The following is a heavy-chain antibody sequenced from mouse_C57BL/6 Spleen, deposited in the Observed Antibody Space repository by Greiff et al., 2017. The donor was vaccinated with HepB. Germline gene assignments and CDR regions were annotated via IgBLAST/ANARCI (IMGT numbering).Heavy chain of an antibody. CDR2: INPSTGGT. Sequence: VQLQQSGPELVKPGASVKISCKASGYSSTGYYMNWVKQSPEKSLEWIGEINPSTGGTTYNQKFKAKATLTVDKSSSTAYMQLKSLTSEDSAVYYCARSEDGSSPFAYWGQGTLVTVSA. J-gene: IGHJ3*01. CDR1: GYSSTGYY. V-gene: IGHV1-42*01. D-gene: IGHD1-1*01. CDR3: ARSEDGSSPFAY.